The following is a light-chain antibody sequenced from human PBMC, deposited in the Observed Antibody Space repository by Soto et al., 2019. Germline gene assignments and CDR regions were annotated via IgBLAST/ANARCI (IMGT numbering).Light chain of an antibody. CDR2: GAS. Sequence: IVVPQAPADLSVSPGEKATPSCRASQSVSSNLAWYQQKPGQAPRLLIYGASTRATGIPARFSGSGSGTEFTLTISSLQSEDFAVYYCQQYNNWPITFGQGTRLEIK. J-gene: IGKJ5*01. CDR1: QSVSSN. V-gene: IGKV3-15*01. CDR3: QQYNNWPIT.